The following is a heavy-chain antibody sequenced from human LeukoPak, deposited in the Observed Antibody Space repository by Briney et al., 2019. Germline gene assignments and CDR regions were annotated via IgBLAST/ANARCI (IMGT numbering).Heavy chain of an antibody. J-gene: IGHJ4*02. V-gene: IGHV4-34*01. CDR2: INRSGST. CDR3: ARHGDDYVWGSYRYQYYFDY. D-gene: IGHD3-16*02. Sequence: SETLSLTCAVYGGSFSGYYWSWIRQPPGKGLEWIGEINRSGSTNYNPSLKSRVTISVDTSKNQFSLKLSSVTAADTAVYYCARHGDDYVWGSYRYQYYFDYWGQGTLVTVSS. CDR1: GGSFSGYY.